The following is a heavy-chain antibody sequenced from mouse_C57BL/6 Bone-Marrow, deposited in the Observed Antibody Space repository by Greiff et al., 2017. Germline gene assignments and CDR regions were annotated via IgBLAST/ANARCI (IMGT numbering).Heavy chain of an antibody. CDR3: ASRGATGTGDD. D-gene: IGHD4-1*02. Sequence: VQLQQSGPELVKPGASVKISCKASGYAFSSSWMNWVKQRPGKGLEWIGRIYPGDGDTNYNGKFKGKATLTADKSSSTAYMQLSSLTSEDSAVYFCASRGATGTGDDWGQGTTLTVSS. V-gene: IGHV1-82*01. CDR2: IYPGDGDT. J-gene: IGHJ2*01. CDR1: GYAFSSSW.